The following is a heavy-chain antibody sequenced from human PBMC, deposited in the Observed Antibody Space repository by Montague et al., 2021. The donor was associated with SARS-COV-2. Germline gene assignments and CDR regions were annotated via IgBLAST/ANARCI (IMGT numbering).Heavy chain of an antibody. D-gene: IGHD3-9*01. Sequence: PALGKPTQTLTLTCTFSGFSLSTSGMCVSWIRQPPGKALEWLARIDWDDDKYYSTSLKTRLTISKDTSKNQTVLTMTNMDPVDTATYYCARRTYDILTGYDYGMDVWGQGTTVTVSS. CDR3: ARRTYDILTGYDYGMDV. CDR1: GFSLSTSGMC. V-gene: IGHV2-70*11. J-gene: IGHJ6*02. CDR2: IDWDDDK.